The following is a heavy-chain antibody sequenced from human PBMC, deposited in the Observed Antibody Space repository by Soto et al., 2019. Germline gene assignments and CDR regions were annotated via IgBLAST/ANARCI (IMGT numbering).Heavy chain of an antibody. V-gene: IGHV3-9*01. J-gene: IGHJ4*02. CDR2: ISWNSGSI. CDR3: AKDYTAMVTGFFDY. CDR1: GFTFDDYA. D-gene: IGHD5-18*01. Sequence: DVQLVESGGGLVQPGRSLRLSCAASGFTFDDYAMHWVRQAPGKGLEWVSGISWNSGSIGYADSVKGRFTISRDNAKNSLYLQMNSMRAEDTALYYCAKDYTAMVTGFFDYWGQGTLVTVSS.